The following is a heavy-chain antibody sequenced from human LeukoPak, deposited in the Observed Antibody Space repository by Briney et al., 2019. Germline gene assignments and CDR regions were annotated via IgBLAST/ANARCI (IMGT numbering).Heavy chain of an antibody. D-gene: IGHD6-19*01. Sequence: SETLSLTCTVSGGSISSYYWSWIRQPPGKGLEWIGYIYYSGSTNYNPSLKSRVTISVDTSKNQFSLKLSSVTAADTAVYYCARRSIAVAGRPFDYWGQGTLVTVSS. CDR2: IYYSGST. CDR3: ARRSIAVAGRPFDY. J-gene: IGHJ4*02. CDR1: GGSISSYY. V-gene: IGHV4-59*12.